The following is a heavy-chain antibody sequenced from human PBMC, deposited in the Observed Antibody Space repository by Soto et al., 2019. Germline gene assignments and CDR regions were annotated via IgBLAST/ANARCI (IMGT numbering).Heavy chain of an antibody. Sequence: EVQLVESGGGLVQPGGSLRLSCAASGFSVSSNYMNWVRQAPGKGLEWVSVMYSGGSTSYADSVKGRFTISRDNSKNTGYLQMNSLRAEDTAVYYCPRRTVAAFNDAFDIWGQGTVVTVSS. CDR2: MYSGGST. CDR3: PRRTVAAFNDAFDI. V-gene: IGHV3-66*01. CDR1: GFSVSSNY. D-gene: IGHD4-17*01. J-gene: IGHJ3*02.